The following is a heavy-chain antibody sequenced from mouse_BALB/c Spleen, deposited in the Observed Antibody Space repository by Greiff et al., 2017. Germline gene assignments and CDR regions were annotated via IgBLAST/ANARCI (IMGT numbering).Heavy chain of an antibody. J-gene: IGHJ2*01. V-gene: IGHV5-6-4*01. CDR3: TRGDSSGYDYFDY. D-gene: IGHD3-2*01. CDR1: GFTFSSST. Sequence: EVMLVESGGGLVKPGGSLKLSCAASGFTFSSSTMSWVRQTPEKRLEWVATISSGGSYTYYPDSVKGRFTISRDNAKNTLYLQMSSLKSEDTAMYYCTRGDSSGYDYFDYWGQGTTLTVSA. CDR2: ISSGGSYT.